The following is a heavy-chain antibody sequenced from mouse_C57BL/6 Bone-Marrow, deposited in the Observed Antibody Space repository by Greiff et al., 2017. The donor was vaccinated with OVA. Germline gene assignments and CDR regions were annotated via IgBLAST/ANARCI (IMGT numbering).Heavy chain of an antibody. CDR1: GFTFSSYA. V-gene: IGHV5-9-1*02. Sequence: EVKVVESGEGLVKPGGSLKLSCAASGFTFSSYAMSWVRQTPEKRLEWVAYISSGGDYIYYADTVKGRFTISRDNARNTLYLQMSSLKSEDTAMYYCTRDPYWYFDVWGTGTTVTVSS. CDR2: ISSGGDYI. CDR3: TRDPYWYFDV. J-gene: IGHJ1*03.